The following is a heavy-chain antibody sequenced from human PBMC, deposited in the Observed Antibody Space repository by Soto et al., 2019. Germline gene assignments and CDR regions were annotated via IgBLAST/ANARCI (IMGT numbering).Heavy chain of an antibody. J-gene: IGHJ5*02. D-gene: IGHD1-7*01. CDR2: INHSGST. CDR3: ARGLPELRVHRFDP. CDR1: GGSFSGYY. Sequence: PSETLSLTCAVYGGSFSGYYWSWIRQPPGKGLEWIGEINHSGSTNYNPSLKSRVTISVDTSKNQFSLKLSSVTAADTAVYYCARGLPELRVHRFDPWGQGTLVTVSS. V-gene: IGHV4-34*01.